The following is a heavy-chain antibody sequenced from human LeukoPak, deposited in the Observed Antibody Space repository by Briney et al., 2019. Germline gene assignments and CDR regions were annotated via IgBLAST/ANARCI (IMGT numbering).Heavy chain of an antibody. Sequence: SVKVSCKASGGTFSSYAISWVRQAPGQGLEWMGGIIPIFGTANYAQKFQGRVTMTTDTSTSTAYMELRSLRSDDTAVYYCARDRGFLEWFDAFDIWGQGTMVTVSS. V-gene: IGHV1-69*05. J-gene: IGHJ3*02. CDR3: ARDRGFLEWFDAFDI. CDR2: IIPIFGTA. CDR1: GGTFSSYA. D-gene: IGHD3-3*01.